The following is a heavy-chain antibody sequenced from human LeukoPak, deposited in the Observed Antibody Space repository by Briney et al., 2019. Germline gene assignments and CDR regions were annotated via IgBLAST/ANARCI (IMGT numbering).Heavy chain of an antibody. J-gene: IGHJ4*02. CDR3: ARDPLPNSSGWSL. CDR2: IWYDGSNK. CDR1: GFTFSSYG. D-gene: IGHD6-19*01. Sequence: PGRSLRLSCAASGFTFSSYGMHWVHQAPGKGLEWVAVIWYDGSNKYYADSVKGRFTISRDNSKNTLYLQMNSLRAEDTAVYYCARDPLPNSSGWSLWGQGTLVTVSS. V-gene: IGHV3-33*01.